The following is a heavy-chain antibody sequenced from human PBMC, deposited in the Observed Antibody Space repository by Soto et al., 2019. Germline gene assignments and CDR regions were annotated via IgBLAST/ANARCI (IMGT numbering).Heavy chain of an antibody. CDR2: IIPIFGTA. Sequence: SVKVSCKASGGTFSTYAISWVRQAPGHGLEWVGGIIPIFGTANYAQKFQDRVTINADKSTSTAYLDLNSLRYEDTAVYYCATSRIVASGPNWFDPWGQGTLVTVSS. CDR1: GGTFSTYA. J-gene: IGHJ5*02. D-gene: IGHD3-16*02. V-gene: IGHV1-69*06. CDR3: ATSRIVASGPNWFDP.